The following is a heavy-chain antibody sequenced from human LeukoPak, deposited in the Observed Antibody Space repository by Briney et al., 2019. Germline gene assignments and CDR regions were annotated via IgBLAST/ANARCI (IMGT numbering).Heavy chain of an antibody. J-gene: IGHJ4*02. CDR1: GFTFSDYS. Sequence: GGSLRLSCAASGFTFSDYSMNWVRQAPGRGLEWISYIGIDSGNTNYADSVKGRFTISGDKAKNSLYLQMSSLRVEDTAVYYCARDYKYAFDNWGQGTLVTVSS. CDR2: IGIDSGNT. CDR3: ARDYKYAFDN. V-gene: IGHV3-48*01. D-gene: IGHD5-24*01.